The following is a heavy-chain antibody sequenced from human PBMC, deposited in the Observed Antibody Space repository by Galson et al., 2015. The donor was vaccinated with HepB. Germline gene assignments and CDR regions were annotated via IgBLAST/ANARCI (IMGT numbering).Heavy chain of an antibody. V-gene: IGHV3-48*02. CDR2: ISSSSSTI. CDR1: GFTFSSYS. CDR3: ARDSSFYSSGWYRAHYFDY. Sequence: SLRLSCAASGFTFSSYSMNWVRQAPGKGLEWVSYISSSSSTIYYADSVKGRFTISRDNAKNSLYLQMNSLRDEDTAVYYCARDSSFYSSGWYRAHYFDYWGQGTLVTVSS. J-gene: IGHJ4*02. D-gene: IGHD6-19*01.